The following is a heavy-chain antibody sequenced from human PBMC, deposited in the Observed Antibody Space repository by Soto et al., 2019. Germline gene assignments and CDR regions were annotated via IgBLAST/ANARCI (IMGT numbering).Heavy chain of an antibody. J-gene: IGHJ4*02. Sequence: GGSLRLSCAACGFTFSNAWMSWVRQAPGKGLEWVGRIKSKTDGGTTDYAAPVKGRFTISRDDSKNTLYLQMNSLKTEDTAVYYCTTDLWPDYVGPYWGQGTLVTVSS. CDR1: GFTFSNAW. CDR3: TTDLWPDYVGPY. CDR2: IKSKTDGGTT. D-gene: IGHD4-17*01. V-gene: IGHV3-15*01.